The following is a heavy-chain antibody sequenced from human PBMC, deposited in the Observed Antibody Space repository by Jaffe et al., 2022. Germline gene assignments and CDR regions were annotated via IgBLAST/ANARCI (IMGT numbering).Heavy chain of an antibody. CDR1: GYTFTGYY. V-gene: IGHV1-2*06. CDR2: INPNSGGT. CDR3: ARIEYSSSFLAPADDY. Sequence: QVQLVQSGAEVKKPGASVKVSCKASGYTFTGYYIHWVRQAPGQGLEWMGRINPNSGGTNYAQKFQGRVTMTRDTSINTAYMELSGLRSDDTAVYYCARIEYSSSFLAPADDYWGQGTLVTVSS. D-gene: IGHD3-22*01. J-gene: IGHJ4*02.